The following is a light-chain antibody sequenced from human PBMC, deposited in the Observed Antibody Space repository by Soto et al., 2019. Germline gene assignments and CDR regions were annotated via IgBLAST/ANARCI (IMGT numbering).Light chain of an antibody. J-gene: IGLJ1*01. Sequence: QSVRTQPASVSGSPGQSIAISCTGTSRDVGAYDYVSWYQQHPDKAPKLMIYEVSNRPSGVSNRFSGSKSVNTATLTISGLQAEDEADYYCSSYTSSSTRVFGTGTKVTVL. CDR2: EVS. V-gene: IGLV2-14*03. CDR3: SSYTSSSTRV. CDR1: SRDVGAYDY.